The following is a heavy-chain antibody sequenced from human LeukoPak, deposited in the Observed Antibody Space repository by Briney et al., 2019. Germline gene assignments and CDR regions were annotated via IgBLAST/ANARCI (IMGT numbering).Heavy chain of an antibody. D-gene: IGHD3-22*01. J-gene: IGHJ3*02. V-gene: IGHV5-51*01. CDR1: GYSFTSYW. CDR2: IYPGDSDT. CDR3: ARAYYDSSGPDAFDI. Sequence: GESLKISCKGSGYSFTSYWIGWVRQMPGKGLEWMGIIYPGDSDTTYSPSFQGQVTISADKSISTAYVQWSSLKASDTAMYYCARAYYDSSGPDAFDIWGQGTMVTVSS.